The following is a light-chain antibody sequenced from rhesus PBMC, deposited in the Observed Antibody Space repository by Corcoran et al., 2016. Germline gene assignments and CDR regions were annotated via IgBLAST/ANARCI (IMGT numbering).Light chain of an antibody. V-gene: IGKV1-28*03. J-gene: IGKJ4*01. Sequence: DIQMTQSPSSLSASVGDTVTITCRASQGISSYLNWFQQQPGKAPKLLIYDASSLESGVPSRFSGSGSGTDFTLTISNLHPEDFAAYYCLQHDNYPLTFGGGTKVES. CDR2: DAS. CDR3: LQHDNYPLT. CDR1: QGISSY.